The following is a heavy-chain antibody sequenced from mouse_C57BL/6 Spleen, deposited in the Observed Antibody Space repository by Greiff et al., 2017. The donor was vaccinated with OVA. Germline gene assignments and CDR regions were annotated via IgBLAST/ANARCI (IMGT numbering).Heavy chain of an antibody. CDR1: GFTFSDYY. CDR2: INYDGSST. J-gene: IGHJ1*03. CDR3: ARVSHYYGSSWYFDV. V-gene: IGHV5-16*01. D-gene: IGHD1-1*01. Sequence: EVQVVESEGGLVQPGSSMKLSCTASGFTFSDYYMAWVRQVPEKGLEWVANINYDGSSTYYLDSLKSRFIISRDNAKNILYLQMSSLKSEDTATYYCARVSHYYGSSWYFDVWGTGTTVTVSS.